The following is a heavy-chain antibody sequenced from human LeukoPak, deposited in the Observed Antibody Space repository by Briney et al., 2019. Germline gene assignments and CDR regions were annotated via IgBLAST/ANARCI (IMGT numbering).Heavy chain of an antibody. D-gene: IGHD1-26*01. CDR1: GFTFSGSA. CDR2: IDKKDKGYATAT. J-gene: IGHJ5*02. CDR3: TRDSGTYNWFDP. V-gene: IGHV3-73*01. Sequence: PGGSLKLSCAASGFTFSGSAIHWVRQSSGKGLEWVGQIDKKDKGYATATAYAASVTGRFTISRDDSINMAYLQMKSLRTEDTALYYCTRDSGTYNWFDPWGQGTLVTVSS.